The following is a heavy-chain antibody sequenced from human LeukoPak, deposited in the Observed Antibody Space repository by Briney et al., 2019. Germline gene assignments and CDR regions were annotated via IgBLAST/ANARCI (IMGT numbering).Heavy chain of an antibody. J-gene: IGHJ6*02. CDR2: INNDGTST. V-gene: IGHV3-74*01. D-gene: IGHD1-1*01. CDR3: ARERCTGTSCSRGMDV. Sequence: QPGGSLRLSCVASGFTFSTYSSYWMNWVRQAPGEGLVWVSRINNDGTSTTYADSVKGRFTISRDNAKNTLYLQMNSLTAEDTAMYFCARERCTGTSCSRGMDVWGQGTTVTVSS. CDR1: GFTFSTYSSYW.